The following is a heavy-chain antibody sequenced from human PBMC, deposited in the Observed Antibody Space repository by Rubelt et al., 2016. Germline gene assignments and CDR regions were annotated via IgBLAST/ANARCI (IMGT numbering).Heavy chain of an antibody. CDR1: GFSLSTGAVG. D-gene: IGHD6-13*01. Sequence: QITLKESGPTLVKPTQTLTLTCTFSGFSLSTGAVGVGWIRQPPGKALEWLAFIYWDDDKRYSPSLKSRLTIAKDTSKNQVVLTMTNMDHGDTATDYCAHADSSSESFDYWGQGARVTVSS. V-gene: IGHV2-5*02. J-gene: IGHJ4*02. CDR2: IYWDDDK. CDR3: AHADSSSESFDY.